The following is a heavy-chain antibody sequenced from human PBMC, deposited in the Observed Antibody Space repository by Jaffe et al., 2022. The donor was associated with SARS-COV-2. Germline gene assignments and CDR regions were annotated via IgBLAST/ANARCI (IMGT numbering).Heavy chain of an antibody. CDR1: GGSISSYY. Sequence: QVQLQESGPGLVKPSETLSLTCTVSGGSISSYYWSWIRQPPGKGLEWIGYIYYSGSTNYNPSLKSRVTISVDTSKNQFSLKLSSVTAADTAVYYCARSSSGLWLDHWGQGTLVTVSS. V-gene: IGHV4-59*01. CDR2: IYYSGST. D-gene: IGHD3-10*01. J-gene: IGHJ5*02. CDR3: ARSSSGLWLDH.